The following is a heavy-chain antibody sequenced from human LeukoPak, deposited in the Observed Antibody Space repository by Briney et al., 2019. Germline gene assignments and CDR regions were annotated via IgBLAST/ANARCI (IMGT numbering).Heavy chain of an antibody. CDR1: GYTFTRCH. V-gene: IGHV1-8*03. CDR3: ARTTSLTASGYDY. D-gene: IGHD4-17*01. Sequence: GASVKVSCKTSGYTFTRCHINGVRQATGQGLEWMGCMNPYSGDRGYAQKFQGRVSITSDTSISTAYLELSSLRSDDTAVYFCARTTSLTASGYDYWGQGTLVTVSS. J-gene: IGHJ4*02. CDR2: MNPYSGDR.